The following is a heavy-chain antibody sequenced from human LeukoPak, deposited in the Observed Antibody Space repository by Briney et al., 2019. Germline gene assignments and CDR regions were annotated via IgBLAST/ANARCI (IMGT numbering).Heavy chain of an antibody. D-gene: IGHD1-26*01. V-gene: IGHV3-11*04. CDR3: GRDGQSMAPYSVDV. CDR1: GFTFSDYY. CDR2: ISSSGSTI. Sequence: GGSLRLSCAASGFTFSDYYMSWIRQAPGKGLEWVSYISSSGSTIYYADSVKGRFTISRDNSKNMAFLQMNSLSAEDTAVYFCGRDGQSMAPYSVDVWGQGTTVTVSS. J-gene: IGHJ6*02.